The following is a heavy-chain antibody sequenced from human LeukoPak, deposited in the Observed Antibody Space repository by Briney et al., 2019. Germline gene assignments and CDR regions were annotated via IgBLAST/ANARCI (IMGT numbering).Heavy chain of an antibody. J-gene: IGHJ1*01. D-gene: IGHD3-3*01. CDR1: GVTPGEYA. CDR2: IRSKVYRGAT. Sequence: GGSLRLSSVGPGVTPGEYAISCGRQAPGKGLEWVGFIRSKVYRGATEYAASVRGRFTISRDDSKSIAYLHMNSLRDEDTAVYYCAKEPNYDFWSASYFQEWGQGTLVTVSS. V-gene: IGHV3-49*04. CDR3: AKEPNYDFWSASYFQE.